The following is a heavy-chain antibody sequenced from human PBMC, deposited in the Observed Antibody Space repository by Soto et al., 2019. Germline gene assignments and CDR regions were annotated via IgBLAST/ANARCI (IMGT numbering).Heavy chain of an antibody. D-gene: IGHD2-2*01. Sequence: GGSLRLSCAAAGFTFSTYGMHWVRQAPGGGLEWVAFIWSDGSDTYYTESGKGRFTISRDNSKNTLYLQMNSLRAEDTAFYYCARLYCIATSCYSVGAFDIRGPGTMVTV. CDR2: IWSDGSDT. CDR3: ARLYCIATSCYSVGAFDI. V-gene: IGHV3-33*01. CDR1: GFTFSTYG. J-gene: IGHJ3*02.